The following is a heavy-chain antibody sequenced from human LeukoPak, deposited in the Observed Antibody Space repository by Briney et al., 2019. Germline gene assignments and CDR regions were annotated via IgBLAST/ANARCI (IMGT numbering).Heavy chain of an antibody. CDR1: GGSISSGGYY. Sequence: PSETLSLTCTVSGGSISSGGYYWSWIRQPPGKGLEWIGYIYYSGSTYYNPSLKSRVTISVDTSKNQFSLKLSSVTAADTAVYYCARDHKDSSGYYLDLSDDAFDIWGQGTMVTVSS. D-gene: IGHD3-22*01. CDR2: IYYSGST. J-gene: IGHJ3*02. CDR3: ARDHKDSSGYYLDLSDDAFDI. V-gene: IGHV4-30-2*01.